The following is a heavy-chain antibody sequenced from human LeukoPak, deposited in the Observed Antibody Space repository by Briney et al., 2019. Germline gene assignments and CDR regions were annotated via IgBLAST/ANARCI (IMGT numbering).Heavy chain of an antibody. V-gene: IGHV3-30*18. CDR2: ISYDGSNK. CDR1: GFTFSSYG. J-gene: IGHJ6*02. D-gene: IGHD3-10*01. Sequence: GRSLRLSCAASGFTFSSYGMHWVRQAPGKGLEWVAVISYDGSNKYYADSVKGRFTISRDNSKNTLYLQMNSLRAEDTAVYYCAKSPDYYGPGGPEVYYGMDVWGQGTTVTVSS. CDR3: AKSPDYYGPGGPEVYYGMDV.